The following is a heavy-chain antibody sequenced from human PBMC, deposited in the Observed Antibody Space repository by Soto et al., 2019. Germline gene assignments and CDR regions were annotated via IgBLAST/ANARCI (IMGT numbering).Heavy chain of an antibody. Sequence: ASVKVSCKASGYTFTSYGISWVRQAPGQGREWMGWISAYNGNTNYAQKLQCRVTMTTDTSTSTAYMELRSLRSDDTAVYYCASYRGSYYLFDPWGQGPLVSVSS. CDR2: ISAYNGNT. CDR1: GYTFTSYG. V-gene: IGHV1-18*01. D-gene: IGHD1-26*01. CDR3: ASYRGSYYLFDP. J-gene: IGHJ5*02.